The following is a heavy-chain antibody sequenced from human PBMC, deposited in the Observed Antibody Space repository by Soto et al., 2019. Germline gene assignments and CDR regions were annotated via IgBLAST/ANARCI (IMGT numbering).Heavy chain of an antibody. CDR2: IYHSGST. J-gene: IGHJ3*02. CDR1: GGSISSGGYS. CDR3: ARALILTGYYINDAFDI. Sequence: SETLSLTCAVSGGSISSGGYSWSWIRQPPGKGLEWIGYIYHSGSTYYNPSLKSRVTISVDTSKNQFSLKLSSVTAADTAVYYCARALILTGYYINDAFDIWGQGTMVTVSS. V-gene: IGHV4-30-2*01. D-gene: IGHD3-9*01.